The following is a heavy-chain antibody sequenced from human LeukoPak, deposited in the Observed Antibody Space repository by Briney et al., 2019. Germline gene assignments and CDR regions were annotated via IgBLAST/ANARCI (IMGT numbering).Heavy chain of an antibody. V-gene: IGHV3-9*01. CDR2: ISWNSGSI. Sequence: GGSLRLSCAASGFTFDDYAMHWVRQAPGKGLEWVSGISWNSGSIGYADSVKGRFTISRDNAKNSLYLQMNRLRAEDTALYYCAKYIGRRNYDILTGFVYWGQGTLVTVSS. D-gene: IGHD3-9*01. J-gene: IGHJ4*02. CDR1: GFTFDDYA. CDR3: AKYIGRRNYDILTGFVY.